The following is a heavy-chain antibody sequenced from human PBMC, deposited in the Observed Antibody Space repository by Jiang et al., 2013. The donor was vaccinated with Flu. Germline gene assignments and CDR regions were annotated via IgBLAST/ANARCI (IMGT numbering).Heavy chain of an antibody. Sequence: QTLSLTCVISGASVFSDTATWNWIRQSPSRGLEWLGRAYYRSKWYNDYAESVKGRITIIPDTPKNRFSLQLNSVTPEDTAIYYCAGYYSGGHYGMDVWGQGTTVTVSS. V-gene: IGHV6-1*01. J-gene: IGHJ6*02. CDR1: GASVFSDTAT. CDR3: AGYYSGGHYGMDV. CDR2: AYYRSKWYN. D-gene: IGHD6-19*01.